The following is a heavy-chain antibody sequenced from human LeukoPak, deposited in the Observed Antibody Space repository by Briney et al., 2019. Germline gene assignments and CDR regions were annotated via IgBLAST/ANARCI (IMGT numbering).Heavy chain of an antibody. Sequence: GESLKISCKGSGYIFTTYWIGWVRQMPGKGLEWMGIIYPGDSDTRYSPSFQGQVIISADKSISTAYLQWSSLKASDTAMYYCARRVSLGAFDIWGQGTMVTVSS. CDR3: ARRVSLGAFDI. J-gene: IGHJ3*02. CDR1: GYIFTTYW. D-gene: IGHD5/OR15-5a*01. CDR2: IYPGDSDT. V-gene: IGHV5-51*01.